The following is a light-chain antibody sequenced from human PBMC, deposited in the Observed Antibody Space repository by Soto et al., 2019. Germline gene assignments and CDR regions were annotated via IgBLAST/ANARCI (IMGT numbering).Light chain of an antibody. J-gene: IGKJ1*01. CDR1: QSVSSSY. V-gene: IGKV3-20*01. CDR2: GAS. CDR3: QQYGSSPS. Sequence: EIVLTHSPCTLSLSPVERATLSCRASQSVSSSYLAWYQQKPGQAPRLLIYGASSRATGIPDRFSGSGSGTDFTLTISRLDPEDFAVYYCQQYGSSPSFGQGTKVDIK.